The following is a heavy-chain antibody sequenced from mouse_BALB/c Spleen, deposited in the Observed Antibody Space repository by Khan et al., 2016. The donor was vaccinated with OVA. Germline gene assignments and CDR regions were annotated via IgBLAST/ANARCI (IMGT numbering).Heavy chain of an antibody. Sequence: QMQLEESGPGLVAPSQSLSITCTVSGFSLTGYGVNWVRQPPGKGLEWLGLIWGDGSTDYNSALKSRLSISKDNSKSHVSLKMNSLQTDDTAMYYCARAYYGNYREAMDYWGQGTSVTVSA. D-gene: IGHD2-10*01. V-gene: IGHV2-6-7*01. CDR3: ARAYYGNYREAMDY. J-gene: IGHJ4*01. CDR2: IWGDGST. CDR1: GFSLTGYG.